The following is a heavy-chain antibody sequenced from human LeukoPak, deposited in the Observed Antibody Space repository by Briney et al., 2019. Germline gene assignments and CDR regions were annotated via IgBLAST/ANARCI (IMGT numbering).Heavy chain of an antibody. D-gene: IGHD1-26*01. J-gene: IGHJ3*02. CDR1: VGSISSYY. V-gene: IGHV4-59*01. CDR3: VREVVEANTWAFDI. CDR2: IYYSVST. Sequence: SETLSLTRTLSVGSISSYYWSCIPEPPRKGREWIGYIYYSVSTNYNPSLKSRVTISVDTSKNQFSLKLSSLTAADTAVYYCVREVVEANTWAFDIWGQGTMVTVSS.